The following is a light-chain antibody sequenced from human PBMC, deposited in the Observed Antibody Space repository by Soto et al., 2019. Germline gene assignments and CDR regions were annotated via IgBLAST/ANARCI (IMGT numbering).Light chain of an antibody. V-gene: IGKV1-39*01. J-gene: IGKJ2*01. Sequence: DIQRTHLPASLSTSVGDRVTIPAGAVRNINPCLYWDQQKPGKAPQLLIYAASSLQTGVPSRFSGSGSGTDFTLTISSLQAEDFAAYYCQQCAGTPYTFGQGTKLEIK. CDR1: RNINPC. CDR2: AAS. CDR3: QQCAGTPYT.